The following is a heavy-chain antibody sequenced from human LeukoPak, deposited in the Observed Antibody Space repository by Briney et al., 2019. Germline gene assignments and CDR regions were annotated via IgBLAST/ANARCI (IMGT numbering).Heavy chain of an antibody. CDR3: ARRVTMIRGVVDY. CDR1: GYSFTSYW. Sequence: PGESLKISCKGSGYSFTSYWIGWVRQMPGKGLGWMGIIYPGDSDTRYSPSFQGQVTISADKSIRTAYLQWGSLKASDTAMYYCARRVTMIRGVVDYWGQGTLVTVSS. J-gene: IGHJ4*02. CDR2: IYPGDSDT. V-gene: IGHV5-51*01. D-gene: IGHD3-10*01.